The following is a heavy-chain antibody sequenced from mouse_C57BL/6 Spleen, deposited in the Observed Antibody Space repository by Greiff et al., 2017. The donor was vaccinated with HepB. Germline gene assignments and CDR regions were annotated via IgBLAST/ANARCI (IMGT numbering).Heavy chain of an antibody. J-gene: IGHJ2*01. CDR3: ARGDDYDGFDY. CDR1: GYTFTSYW. V-gene: IGHV1-69*01. Sequence: VQLQQSGAELVMPGASVKLSCKASGYTFTSYWMHWVKRRPGQGLEWIGEIDPSDSYTNYNQKFKGKSTLTVDKSSSTAYMQLSSLTSEDSAVYYCARGDDYDGFDYWGQGTTLTVSS. D-gene: IGHD2-4*01. CDR2: IDPSDSYT.